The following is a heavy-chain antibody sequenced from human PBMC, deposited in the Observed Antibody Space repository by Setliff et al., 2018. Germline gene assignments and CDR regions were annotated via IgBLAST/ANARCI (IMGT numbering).Heavy chain of an antibody. CDR1: GDSINRSGYY. D-gene: IGHD1-26*01. V-gene: IGHV4-39*07. CDR3: ARSYHLVLTNWFDA. CDR2: MYYSGGN. Sequence: PSETLSLTCNVSGDSINRSGYYWGWIRQPPGKGLEWIGSMYYSGGNDYNPSLKSRVTISLDTSKNQFSLRLTSVTAADTAVYYCARSYHLVLTNWFDAWGHGTLVTVSS. J-gene: IGHJ5*01.